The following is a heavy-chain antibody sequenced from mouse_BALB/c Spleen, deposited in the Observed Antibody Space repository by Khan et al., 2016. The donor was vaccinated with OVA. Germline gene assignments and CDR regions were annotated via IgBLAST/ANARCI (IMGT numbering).Heavy chain of an antibody. CDR1: GFTFTDYA. CDR2: ISTYSGNT. J-gene: IGHJ2*01. Sequence: QVQLQQSGPELVRPGVSVKISCKGSGFTFTDYALHWVKQSHAKSLEWIGLISTYSGNTNNKQDVKGKATMTVDKSSSTAYMELAILTSEDSASYYCTRPAYDGYYDYWGQGTTLTVSS. V-gene: IGHV1S137*01. D-gene: IGHD2-3*01. CDR3: TRPAYDGYYDY.